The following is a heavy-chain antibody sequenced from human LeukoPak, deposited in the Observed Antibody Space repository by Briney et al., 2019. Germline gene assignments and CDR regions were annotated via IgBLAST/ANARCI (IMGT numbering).Heavy chain of an antibody. Sequence: SVNVSCKASGGTLSRHAIAWVPQAPGQGPECMRGIIPISETANYAQKFQGRVTITTDESTRTAYFELSSLASDDTAVYYCARGLQYQLLKALGHYYMDVWGEGTTVTVSS. D-gene: IGHD2-2*01. J-gene: IGHJ6*03. CDR2: IIPISETA. CDR3: ARGLQYQLLKALGHYYMDV. V-gene: IGHV1-69*05. CDR1: GGTLSRHA.